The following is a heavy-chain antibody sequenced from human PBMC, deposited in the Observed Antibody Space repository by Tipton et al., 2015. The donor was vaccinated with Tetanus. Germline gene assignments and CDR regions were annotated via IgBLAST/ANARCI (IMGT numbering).Heavy chain of an antibody. J-gene: IGHJ5*02. D-gene: IGHD1-26*01. V-gene: IGHV4-59*01. CDR2: VYSSGST. CDR1: GGSISSYS. CDR3: ARDHRLSASYAGWFDP. Sequence: LRLSCTVSGGSISSYSWSWIRLPPGKGLEWIGNVYSSGSTYYNPSLKGRVTISVDTSTTQFSLRLNSVTAADTAIYYCARDHRLSASYAGWFDPWGQGTLVTVSS.